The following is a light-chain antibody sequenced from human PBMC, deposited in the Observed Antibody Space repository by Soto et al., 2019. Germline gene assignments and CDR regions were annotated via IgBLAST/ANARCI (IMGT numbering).Light chain of an antibody. J-gene: IGKJ1*01. Sequence: EIVLTQSPGTLSLSPGERATLSCRASQSVSSSYLAWYQQKPGQAPRLLIYGASRRATGIPDRFSGSGSATDFTLTISRLEPEDFAVYYCQHYGRSPSFGRGTKVDIK. CDR2: GAS. CDR3: QHYGRSPS. V-gene: IGKV3-20*01. CDR1: QSVSSSY.